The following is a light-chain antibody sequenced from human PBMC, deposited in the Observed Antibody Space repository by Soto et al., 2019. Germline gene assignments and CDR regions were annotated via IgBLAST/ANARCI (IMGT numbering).Light chain of an antibody. CDR2: INSDGSH. V-gene: IGLV4-69*01. J-gene: IGLJ7*01. CDR1: SGHSTYT. CDR3: QTWGTGYAV. Sequence: QSVLTQSPSASASLGASVKLTCTLSSGHSTYTIAWHQQQPEKGPRYLMNINSDGSHTKGDGIPDRFSGSSSGAERYLTISSLQSEDKADYYCQTWGTGYAVFGGGTQLSVL.